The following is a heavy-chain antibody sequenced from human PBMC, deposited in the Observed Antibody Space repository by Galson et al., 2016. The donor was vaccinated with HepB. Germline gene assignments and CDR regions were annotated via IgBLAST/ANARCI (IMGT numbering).Heavy chain of an antibody. CDR3: GRRRGGFPDY. CDR1: GDSISGSSYF. J-gene: IGHJ4*02. D-gene: IGHD2/OR15-2a*01. Sequence: ETLSLTCTVSGDSISGSSYFWGWIRQPPGKGLEWIGSIYYTGSTDFNPSLKSRVTISVDTSKNQFSLKLNSVTAADTAVYYCGRRRGGFPDYWGQGTLVTVSS. V-gene: IGHV4-39*01. CDR2: IYYTGST.